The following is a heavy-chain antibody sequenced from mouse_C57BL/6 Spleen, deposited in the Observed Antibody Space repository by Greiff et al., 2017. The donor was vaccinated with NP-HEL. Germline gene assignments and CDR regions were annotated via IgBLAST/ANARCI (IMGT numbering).Heavy chain of an antibody. CDR1: GYTFTSYW. J-gene: IGHJ2*01. CDR2: IDPSDSYT. CDR3: ARAETQAPFDY. Sequence: QVQLQQPGAELVMPGASVKLSCKASGYTFTSYWMHWVKQRPGQGLEWIGEIDPSDSYTNYNQKFKGKSTLTVDKSSSTAYMQLSSLTSEDSAVYYCARAETQAPFDYWGKGTTLTVSS. V-gene: IGHV1-69*01. D-gene: IGHD3-2*02.